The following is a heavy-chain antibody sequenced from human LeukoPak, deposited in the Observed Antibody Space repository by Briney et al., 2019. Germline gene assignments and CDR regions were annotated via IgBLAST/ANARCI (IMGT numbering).Heavy chain of an antibody. Sequence: GGSLRLSCTASGFTFRNYGVSWVRQAPGKALEWVASVSGSDDNTYYADSVKGRFTISRDTSKNMLYLQMNSLRAEDTAVYYCAKYDSSGYYFAPFDYWGQGTLVTVSS. V-gene: IGHV3-23*01. D-gene: IGHD3-22*01. CDR3: AKYDSSGYYFAPFDY. CDR1: GFTFRNYG. CDR2: VSGSDDNT. J-gene: IGHJ4*02.